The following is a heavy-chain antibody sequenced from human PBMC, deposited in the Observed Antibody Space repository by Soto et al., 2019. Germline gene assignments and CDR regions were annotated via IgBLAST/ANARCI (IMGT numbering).Heavy chain of an antibody. CDR1: GGSISSSSYY. CDR2: IYYRGST. Sequence: QLQLQESGPGLVKPSETLSLTCTVSGGSISSSSYYWGWIRQPPGKGLEWIGRIYYRGSTYYNPSLKSRVTISVDTSKNQFSLKLSSVTAADTAVYYCAREQPPLLPKDYWGQGTLVTVSS. D-gene: IGHD2-15*01. CDR3: AREQPPLLPKDY. V-gene: IGHV4-39*02. J-gene: IGHJ4*02.